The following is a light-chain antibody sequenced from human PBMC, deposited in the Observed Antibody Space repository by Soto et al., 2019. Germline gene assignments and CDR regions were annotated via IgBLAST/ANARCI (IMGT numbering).Light chain of an antibody. Sequence: EIVLTQSPGTLSSSPGERATLSCRASQAVGNAYLAWYQHKPGQVPRLLIHGASNRATGIPDRFSGGGSGTDFTLTINRLEPEDFAVYYCQQVGSSPYTFGQGTSLEIK. J-gene: IGKJ2*01. CDR1: QAVGNAY. V-gene: IGKV3-20*01. CDR2: GAS. CDR3: QQVGSSPYT.